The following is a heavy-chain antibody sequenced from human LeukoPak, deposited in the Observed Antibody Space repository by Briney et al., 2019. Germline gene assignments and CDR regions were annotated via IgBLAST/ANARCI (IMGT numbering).Heavy chain of an antibody. D-gene: IGHD6-6*01. J-gene: IGHJ4*02. CDR3: ARVGASARDRGPVDY. CDR2: IYYSGST. CDR1: GGSISSSSYY. V-gene: IGHV4-39*07. Sequence: PSETLSLTCTVSGGSISSSSYYWGWIRQPPGKGLEWIGSIYYSGSTYYNPSLKSRVTISVDTSKNQFSLKLSSVTAADTAVYYCARVGASARDRGPVDYWGQGTLVTVSS.